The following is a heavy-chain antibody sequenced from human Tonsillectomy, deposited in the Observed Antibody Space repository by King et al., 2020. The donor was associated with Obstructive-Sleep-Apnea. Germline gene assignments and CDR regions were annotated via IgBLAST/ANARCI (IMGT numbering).Heavy chain of an antibody. J-gene: IGHJ6*02. CDR3: AYYLWDLANCDVGDCYRNYYYGLDV. CDR2: ISGIGDRT. V-gene: IGHV3-23*04. CDR1: GLTFNTYA. D-gene: IGHD2-21*02. Sequence: VQLVESGGGLVQPGGSLRLSCAVSGLTFNTYAMIWVRQAPGKGLEWVSAISGIGDRTYYTDPVKGRFTVSRDNSKNTLYLQINSLRAEDTAVYFCAYYLWDLANCDVGDCYRNYYYGLDVWGQGTTVTVSS.